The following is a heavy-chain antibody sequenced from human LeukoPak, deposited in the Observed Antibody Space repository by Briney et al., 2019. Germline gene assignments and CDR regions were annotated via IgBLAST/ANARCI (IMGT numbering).Heavy chain of an antibody. J-gene: IGHJ3*02. CDR2: INSGGSAI. D-gene: IGHD3-22*01. CDR1: GFTFNSYE. Sequence: GGSLRLSCAASGFTFNSYEMNWVRQAPGKGLEWVSYINSGGSAIYYADSVKGRFTISRDNAKNSLYLQMNSLRAEDTAVYYCARAAYYYDSSGYFAPNAFDIWGQGTMVTVSS. V-gene: IGHV3-48*03. CDR3: ARAAYYYDSSGYFAPNAFDI.